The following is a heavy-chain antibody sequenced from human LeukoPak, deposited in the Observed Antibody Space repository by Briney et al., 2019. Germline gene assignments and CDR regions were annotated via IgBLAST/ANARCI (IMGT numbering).Heavy chain of an antibody. Sequence: SETLSLTCTVSGGSISSSSYYWGWIRQPPVKGLEWIGSIYYSGSTYYNPSLKSRVTISVDTSKNQFSLKLSSVTAADTAVYYCATGGEDVDYWGQGTLVTVSS. V-gene: IGHV4-39*07. D-gene: IGHD2-21*01. J-gene: IGHJ4*02. CDR2: IYYSGST. CDR3: ATGGEDVDY. CDR1: GGSISSSSYY.